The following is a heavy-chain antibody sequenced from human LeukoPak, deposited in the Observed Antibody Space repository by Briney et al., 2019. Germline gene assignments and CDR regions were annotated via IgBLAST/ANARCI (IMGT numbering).Heavy chain of an antibody. V-gene: IGHV4-38-2*02. CDR3: AREDWWRDMDV. J-gene: IGHJ6*03. CDR1: GYSISSGYY. CDR2: IHHTGST. D-gene: IGHD2-15*01. Sequence: SETLSLTCAVSGYSISSGYYWGWIRQPPGKGLEWIGSIHHTGSTYYNPSLKSRVTISVDTSKNQFSLKLSSVTAADTAVYYCAREDWWRDMDVWGKGTTVTVSS.